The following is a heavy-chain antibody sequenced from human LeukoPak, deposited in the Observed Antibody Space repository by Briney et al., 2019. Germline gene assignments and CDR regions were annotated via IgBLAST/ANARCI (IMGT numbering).Heavy chain of an antibody. D-gene: IGHD3-22*01. V-gene: IGHV3-23*01. CDR2: ISGSGGST. CDR1: GFTFSSYA. Sequence: GGSLRLSCAASGFTFSSYAMSWVRQAPGKGLEWVSAISGSGGSTYYADSVKGRFTISRDNSKNPLYLQMNSLRAEDTAVYYCAKDSGGDYYDSSGYNYWGQGTLVTVSS. CDR3: AKDSGGDYYDSSGYNY. J-gene: IGHJ4*02.